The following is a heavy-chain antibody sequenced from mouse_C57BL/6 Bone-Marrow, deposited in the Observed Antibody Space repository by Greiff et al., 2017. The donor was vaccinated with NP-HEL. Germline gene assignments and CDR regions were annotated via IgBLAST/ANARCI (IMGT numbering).Heavy chain of an antibody. CDR2: ISSGGSYT. V-gene: IGHV5-6*01. CDR1: GFTFSSYG. J-gene: IGHJ2*01. CDR3: ARQIVTYYFDY. Sequence: EVQLVESGGDLVKPGGSLKLSCAASGFTFSSYGMSWVRQTPDKRLEWVATISSGGSYTYYPDSVKGRFTISRDNAKNTLYLQMSSLKSEDTAMYYCARQIVTYYFDYWGQGTTLTVSS. D-gene: IGHD2-5*01.